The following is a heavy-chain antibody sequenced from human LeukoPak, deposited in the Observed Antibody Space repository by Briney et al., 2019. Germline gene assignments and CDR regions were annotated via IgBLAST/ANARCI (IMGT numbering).Heavy chain of an antibody. V-gene: IGHV3-64*01. CDR1: GFTFTTYT. CDR2: VVGNGGTT. J-gene: IGHJ4*02. Sequence: QPGGSLRLSCAASGFTFTTYTIHWVRQAPGKGLEYVSAVVGNGGTTYYANSVKGRFTISRDNSKNTVYLQIGSLRAEDTAVYYCARERAFYYFDYWGQGALVTVSS. CDR3: ARERAFYYFDY.